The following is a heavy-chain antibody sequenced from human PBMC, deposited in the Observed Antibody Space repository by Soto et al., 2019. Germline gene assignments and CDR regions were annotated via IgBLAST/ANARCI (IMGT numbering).Heavy chain of an antibody. D-gene: IGHD3-10*01. CDR1: GGSFSGYY. J-gene: IGHJ5*02. CDR3: ARGHYYGSGSYYNVWFDP. CDR2: INHSGST. Sequence: SETLSLTCAVYGGSFSGYYWSWVRQPPGKGLEWIGEINHSGSTNYNPSLKSRVTISVDTSKNQFSLKLSSVTAADTAVYYCARGHYYGSGSYYNVWFDPWGQGTLVTVSS. V-gene: IGHV4-34*01.